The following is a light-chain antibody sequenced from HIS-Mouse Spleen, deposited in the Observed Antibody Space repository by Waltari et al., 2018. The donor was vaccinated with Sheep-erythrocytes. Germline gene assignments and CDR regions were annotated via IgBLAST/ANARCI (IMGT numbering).Light chain of an antibody. V-gene: IGLV2-11*01. J-gene: IGLJ1*01. CDR3: CSYAGSYNHV. Sequence: QSALTQPRSVSGSPGQSVTISCTGTSSDVGGYNYFSWYHQHPGKAPKLMIYDVSKRPSGVPDRFSCAKSGNTASLTISGLQAEDEADYYCCSYAGSYNHVFATGTKVTVL. CDR2: DVS. CDR1: SSDVGGYNY.